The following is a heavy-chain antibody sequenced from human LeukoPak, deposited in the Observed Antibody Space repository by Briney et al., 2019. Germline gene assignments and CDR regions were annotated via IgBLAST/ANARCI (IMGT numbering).Heavy chain of an antibody. CDR3: ARHDSSGYYFDY. J-gene: IGHJ4*02. Sequence: SETLSLTCTASGGSISSYYWSWIRQPPGKGLEWIGYIYYSGSTNYNPSLKSRVTISVDTSKNQFSLKLSSVTAADTAVYYCARHDSSGYYFDYWGQGTLVTVSS. CDR1: GGSISSYY. CDR2: IYYSGST. D-gene: IGHD3-22*01. V-gene: IGHV4-59*01.